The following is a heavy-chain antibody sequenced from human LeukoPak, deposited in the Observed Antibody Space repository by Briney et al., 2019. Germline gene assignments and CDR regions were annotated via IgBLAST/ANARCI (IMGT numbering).Heavy chain of an antibody. CDR1: GGTFSSYA. J-gene: IGHJ4*02. Sequence: GASVKVSCKASGGTFSSYAISWVRQAPGQGLEWMGGIIPIFGTANSAQKFQGRVTITADESTSTAYMELSSLRSEDTAVYYCARTSRNYDSSGYYYWGYYFDYWGQGTLVTVSS. CDR3: ARTSRNYDSSGYYYWGYYFDY. CDR2: IIPIFGTA. V-gene: IGHV1-69*01. D-gene: IGHD3-22*01.